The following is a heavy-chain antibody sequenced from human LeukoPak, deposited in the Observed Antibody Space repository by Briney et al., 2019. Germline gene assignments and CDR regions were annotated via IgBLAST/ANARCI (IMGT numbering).Heavy chain of an antibody. CDR1: GGSISSSNW. Sequence: SGTLSLTCAVSGGSISSSNWWNWVRQPPGKGLEWIGEIDHSGTTNYNPSLKSRVTISLDKSKNQFSLRLSSVTAADTAVYYCARASIVGATVVAFDIWGQGTMVTVSS. CDR3: ARASIVGATVVAFDI. CDR2: IDHSGTT. V-gene: IGHV4-4*02. D-gene: IGHD1-26*01. J-gene: IGHJ3*02.